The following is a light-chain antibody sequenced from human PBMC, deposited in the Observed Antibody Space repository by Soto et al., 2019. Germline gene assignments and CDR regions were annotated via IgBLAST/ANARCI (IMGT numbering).Light chain of an antibody. CDR2: DAS. J-gene: IGKJ4*01. Sequence: EIXLTQSPATLSLSPGERATLSCRASQSVSSYLAWYQQKPGQAPRLLIYDASNRATGIPARFSGSGSGTDFTLTISSLEPEDFAVYYCQQRSNWPPLLTFGGGTKVEIK. CDR1: QSVSSY. V-gene: IGKV3-11*01. CDR3: QQRSNWPPLLT.